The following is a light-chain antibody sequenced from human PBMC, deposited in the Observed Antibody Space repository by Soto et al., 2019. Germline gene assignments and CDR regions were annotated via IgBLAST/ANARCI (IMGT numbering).Light chain of an antibody. CDR3: SSYTSSRTAV. CDR2: EVS. V-gene: IGLV2-14*01. J-gene: IGLJ2*01. Sequence: QSALTQPASVSGSPGQSITISCTGSSSDVGGYKYVSWYQQYPGKAPKLMIYEVSNRPSGVSNRFSGSKSGNTASLTISGLQAEDEADYYCSSYTSSRTAVFGGGTKVTV. CDR1: SSDVGGYKY.